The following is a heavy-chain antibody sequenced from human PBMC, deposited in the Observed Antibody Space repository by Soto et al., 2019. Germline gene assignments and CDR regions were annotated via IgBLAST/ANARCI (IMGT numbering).Heavy chain of an antibody. Sequence: QVQLVESGGGVVQPGRSLRLSCAASGFTFSSYAMHWVRQAPGKGLEWVAVISFDGSNKYYADSVKGRFTISRDNSKNTLYLQMNSLRVDDTAVCYCERTEVVVGARSRWFDPWGQGTLVTVSS. CDR1: GFTFSSYA. D-gene: IGHD1-26*01. CDR2: ISFDGSNK. J-gene: IGHJ5*02. CDR3: ERTEVVVGARSRWFDP. V-gene: IGHV3-30-3*01.